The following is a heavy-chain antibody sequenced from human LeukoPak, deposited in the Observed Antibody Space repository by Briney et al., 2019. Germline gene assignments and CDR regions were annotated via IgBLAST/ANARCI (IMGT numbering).Heavy chain of an antibody. D-gene: IGHD3-10*01. CDR1: GFTFVTYA. Sequence: GGYLRLSCAGSGFTFVTYAMHWVRQGPGKGLEWVSGITWNGVAIDYADSVRGRFTISRDNAQNFLNLQMNRLRPEDAAFHYCARDGREFRSDEPSLDFWGRGSLVTVSS. CDR3: ARDGREFRSDEPSLDF. CDR2: ITWNGVAI. V-gene: IGHV3-9*01. J-gene: IGHJ4*02.